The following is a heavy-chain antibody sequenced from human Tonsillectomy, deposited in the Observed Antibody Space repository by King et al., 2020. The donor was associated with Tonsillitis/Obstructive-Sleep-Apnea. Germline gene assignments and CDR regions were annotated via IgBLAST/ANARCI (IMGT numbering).Heavy chain of an antibody. V-gene: IGHV3-30*18. CDR2: ISYDGSNR. Sequence: VQLVESGGGVVQPGRSLRLSCAASGFTFSNHGMHWVRQAPGKGLEWVAIISYDGSNRYYADSVKGRFTISRDNSKNLLYLQMNSLRAEDTAVYYCAKRPPKHYYYYYYMDVWGKGTTVTVSS. CDR1: GFTFSNHG. J-gene: IGHJ6*03. CDR3: AKRPPKHYYYYYYMDV.